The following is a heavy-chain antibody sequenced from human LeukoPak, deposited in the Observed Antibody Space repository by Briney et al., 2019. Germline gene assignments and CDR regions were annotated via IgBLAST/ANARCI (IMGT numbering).Heavy chain of an antibody. J-gene: IGHJ4*02. CDR2: IWYDGSNK. D-gene: IGHD5-12*01. CDR3: AREMGLNIVATFGY. Sequence: HAGRSLRLSCAASGFTFSNYGMHWVRQAPGKGLEWVALIWYDGSNKYYADSVQGRFIISRDNSKNTLYLQMNSLRAEDTAVYYCAREMGLNIVATFGYWGQRTLVTVSS. CDR1: GFTFSNYG. V-gene: IGHV3-33*01.